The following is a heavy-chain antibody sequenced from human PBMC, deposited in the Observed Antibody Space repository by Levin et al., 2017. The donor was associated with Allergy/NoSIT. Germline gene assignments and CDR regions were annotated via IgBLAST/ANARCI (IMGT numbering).Heavy chain of an antibody. Sequence: VASVKVSCKGSGYSFTGFWIVWVRQLPGKGLEWMGIIYPGDSDTRYSPSFQGQVTISVDKSISTAYLHWSSLKASDTAMYYCAVRSLRGTYTFDYWGQGTLVTVSS. CDR1: GYSFTGFW. V-gene: IGHV5-51*01. CDR3: AVRSLRGTYTFDY. CDR2: IYPGDSDT. D-gene: IGHD1-26*01. J-gene: IGHJ4*02.